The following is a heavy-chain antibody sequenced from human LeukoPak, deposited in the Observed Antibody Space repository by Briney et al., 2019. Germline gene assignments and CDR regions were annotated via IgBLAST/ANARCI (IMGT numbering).Heavy chain of an antibody. D-gene: IGHD5-24*01. V-gene: IGHV3-64D*06. Sequence: PGGSLRLSCSASGFTFSTYIMHWVRQAPGKGLETVSAITGNGGNTFYADSVKGRFTISRDNSKNTLYLQMSSLRAEDTAMYYCARRDDYSAYDCWGQGTLVTVSS. CDR1: GFTFSTYI. J-gene: IGHJ4*02. CDR3: ARRDDYSAYDC. CDR2: ITGNGGNT.